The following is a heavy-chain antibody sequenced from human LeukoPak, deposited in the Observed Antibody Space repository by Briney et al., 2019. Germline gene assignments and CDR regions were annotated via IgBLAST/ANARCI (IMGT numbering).Heavy chain of an antibody. CDR1: GFTFSSYA. J-gene: IGHJ4*02. D-gene: IGHD6-13*01. CDR2: ISYDGSNK. CDR3: ARTPSSSSWDWYFDY. V-gene: IGHV3-30-3*01. Sequence: PGRSLRLSCAASGFTFSSYAMHWVRQAPGKGLEWVAVISYDGSNKYYADSVKGRFTISRDNSKNTLYLQMNSLRAEDTAVYYCARTPSSSSWDWYFDYWGQGTLVTVSS.